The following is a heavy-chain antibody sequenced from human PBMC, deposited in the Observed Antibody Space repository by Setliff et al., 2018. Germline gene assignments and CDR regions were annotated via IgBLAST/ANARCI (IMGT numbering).Heavy chain of an antibody. V-gene: IGHV4-38-2*01. J-gene: IGHJ3*02. D-gene: IGHD3-22*01. CDR3: ARRGDINGYYYHEDAFDI. Sequence: KPSETLSLTCAVSGYSISSGYYWGWIWQPPGKGLEWIGNIYHSGSTYYNPSLKSRVTTSVDTSKNQFSLNLTSVTAADTAVYYCARRGDINGYYYHEDAFDIWGQGTMVTVSS. CDR1: GYSISSGYY. CDR2: IYHSGST.